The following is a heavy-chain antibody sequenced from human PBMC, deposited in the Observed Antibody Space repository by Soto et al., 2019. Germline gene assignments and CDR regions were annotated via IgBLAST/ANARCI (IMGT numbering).Heavy chain of an antibody. CDR2: ISAYNGNT. V-gene: IGHV1-18*01. Sequence: GASVKVSCKASGYTFTSYGIGWVRQAPGQGLEWMGWISAYNGNTNYAQKLQGRVTMTTDTSTSTAYMELRSLRSDDTAVYYCARGGHDSSGYYSGNAFDIWGQGTMVTVSS. CDR3: ARGGHDSSGYYSGNAFDI. J-gene: IGHJ3*02. D-gene: IGHD3-22*01. CDR1: GYTFTSYG.